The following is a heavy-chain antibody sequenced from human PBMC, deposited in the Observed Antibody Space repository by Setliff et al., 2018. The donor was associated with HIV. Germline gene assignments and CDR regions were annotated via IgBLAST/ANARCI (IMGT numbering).Heavy chain of an antibody. CDR2: IYYTGNT. CDR1: GGSIGTYY. Sequence: PSETLSLTCTLSGGSIGTYYWNWIRQPAGKGPEWIGRIYYTGNTEYNPSLKSRVIMSVDTSKNQFYLNLTFVTAADTAVYYCARRSSGYSFNIWGLGTMVTVSS. J-gene: IGHJ3*02. CDR3: ARRSSGYSFNI. D-gene: IGHD3-22*01. V-gene: IGHV4-4*07.